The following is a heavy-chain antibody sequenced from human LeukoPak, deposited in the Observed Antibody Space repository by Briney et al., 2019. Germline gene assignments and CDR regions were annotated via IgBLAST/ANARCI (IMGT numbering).Heavy chain of an antibody. Sequence: GSSVKVSCKASGGTFSSYAISWVRQVPGQGLEWMGRIIPIFGTANYAQKFQGRVTITTDESTSTAYMELSSLRSEDTAVYYCAREPNVDTAMDFGYWGPGTLVTVSS. V-gene: IGHV1-69*05. CDR3: AREPNVDTAMDFGY. CDR2: IIPIFGTA. CDR1: GGTFSSYA. J-gene: IGHJ4*02. D-gene: IGHD5-18*01.